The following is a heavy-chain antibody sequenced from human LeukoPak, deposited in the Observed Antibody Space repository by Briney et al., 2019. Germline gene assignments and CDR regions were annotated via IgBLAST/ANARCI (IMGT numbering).Heavy chain of an antibody. CDR3: ARHPLDDSSGYYLYGVYYFDY. V-gene: IGHV4-59*08. CDR1: GGPISGYY. J-gene: IGHJ4*02. Sequence: PSETLSLTCTVSGGPISGYYWTWIRQPPGKGLDWIGYIYYSGSTNYNPSLKSRVTISVDTSKNQFSLKLSSVTAADTAVYYCARHPLDDSSGYYLYGVYYFDYWGQGTLVTVSS. CDR2: IYYSGST. D-gene: IGHD3-22*01.